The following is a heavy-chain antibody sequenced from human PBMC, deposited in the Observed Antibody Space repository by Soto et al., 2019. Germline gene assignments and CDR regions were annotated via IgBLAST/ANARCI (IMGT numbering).Heavy chain of an antibody. J-gene: IGHJ4*02. D-gene: IGHD4-17*01. CDR3: ARNPHDYGEFYFDY. V-gene: IGHV4-30-4*01. CDR2: IYYSGST. Sequence: SETLSLTCTVSGGSISSGDYYWSWIRQPPGKGLEWIGYIYYSGSTYYNPSLKSRVTISVDTSKNQFSLKLSSVTAADTAVYYCARNPHDYGEFYFDYWGQGTLVTVSS. CDR1: GGSISSGDYY.